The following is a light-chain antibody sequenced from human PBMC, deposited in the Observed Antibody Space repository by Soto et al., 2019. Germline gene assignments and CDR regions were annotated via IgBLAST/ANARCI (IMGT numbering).Light chain of an antibody. J-gene: IGKJ2*01. V-gene: IGKV3-20*01. Sequence: EIVLTQSPGTLSLSPGERATLSCRASQSVSSSFLAWYQQKPGQAPRLLIYGASSRPTGIPYRFSGSGSGTDFTLTISSLEPEDFAVYYCQQYGSSPNTFGQGTKLEIK. CDR3: QQYGSSPNT. CDR1: QSVSSSF. CDR2: GAS.